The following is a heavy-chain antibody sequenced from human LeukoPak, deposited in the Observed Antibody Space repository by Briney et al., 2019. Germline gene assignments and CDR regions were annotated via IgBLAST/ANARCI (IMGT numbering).Heavy chain of an antibody. J-gene: IGHJ4*02. CDR3: ARRGDTPMVGDY. CDR1: GFTFSTYG. V-gene: IGHV3-48*01. D-gene: IGHD5-18*01. Sequence: GGSLRLSCAASGFTFSTYGMNWVRHAPGKGLEWVSYITSSSTIYYADSVKGRFSISRDNAKNSLSLQMNSLRAEDTAVYYCARRGDTPMVGDYWGQGTLVTVSS. CDR2: ITSSSTI.